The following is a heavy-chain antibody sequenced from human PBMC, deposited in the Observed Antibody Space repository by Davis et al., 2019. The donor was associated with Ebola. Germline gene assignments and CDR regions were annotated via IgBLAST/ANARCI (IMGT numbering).Heavy chain of an antibody. CDR3: ARGGEPAGSFYYYYMDV. V-gene: IGHV1-2*02. D-gene: IGHD1-26*01. Sequence: ASVKVSCKASGFTFIDSYMHWVRQAPGQGPEWMGWISLNSGSTKYSHKFQGRVTMTRDTSIRTAYMELRRLRSDDTAFYYCARGGEPAGSFYYYYMDVWGKGTMVTVSS. J-gene: IGHJ6*03. CDR2: ISLNSGST. CDR1: GFTFIDSY.